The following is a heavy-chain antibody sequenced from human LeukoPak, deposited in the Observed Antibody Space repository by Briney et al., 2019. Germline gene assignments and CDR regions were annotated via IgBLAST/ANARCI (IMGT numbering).Heavy chain of an antibody. J-gene: IGHJ4*02. D-gene: IGHD2-15*01. V-gene: IGHV4-34*01. CDR3: AREVGCSGGTCSPFDY. CDR2: INHSGST. Sequence: SETLSLTCAVYGGSFSGYYWSWIRQPPGKGLEWIGEINHSGSTNYNPSLKSRVTISVDTSKNQFSLRLSSVTAADTAVYYCAREVGCSGGTCSPFDYWGQGILVTVSS. CDR1: GGSFSGYY.